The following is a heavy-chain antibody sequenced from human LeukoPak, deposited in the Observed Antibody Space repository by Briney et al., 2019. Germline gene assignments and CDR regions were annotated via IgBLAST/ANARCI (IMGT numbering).Heavy chain of an antibody. CDR1: GFSIRGYW. J-gene: IGHJ4*02. Sequence: HTGGSLRLSCAASGFSIRGYWMHWVRQAPGKGLMWVSRIKSDGSWTNYADSVRGRFTISRDNAKNTLFLQMVGLGAEDTAIYHCVRDGDAYDFDLWGQGILVTVSS. D-gene: IGHD5-12*01. CDR3: VRDGDAYDFDL. V-gene: IGHV3-74*01. CDR2: IKSDGSWT.